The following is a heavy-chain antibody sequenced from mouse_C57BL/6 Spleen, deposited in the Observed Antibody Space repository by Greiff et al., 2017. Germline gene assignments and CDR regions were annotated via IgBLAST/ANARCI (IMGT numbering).Heavy chain of an antibody. CDR3: ARSITTVGYFDV. D-gene: IGHD1-1*01. Sequence: QVQLKQSGAELVKPGASVTISCKASGYAFSSYWMTWVKQRPGKGLEWIGQIYPGDGDTNYNGKFKGKATLTADKSSSTAYMQLSSLTSEDSAVYFCARSITTVGYFDVWGTGTTVTVSS. J-gene: IGHJ1*03. V-gene: IGHV1-80*01. CDR1: GYAFSSYW. CDR2: IYPGDGDT.